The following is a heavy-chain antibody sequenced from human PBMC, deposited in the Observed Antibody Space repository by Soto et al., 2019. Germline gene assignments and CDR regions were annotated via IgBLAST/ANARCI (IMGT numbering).Heavy chain of an antibody. CDR2: IKQDGSEK. CDR3: ARATRVDAY. V-gene: IGHV3-7*01. CDR1: GFAFSGYW. D-gene: IGHD4-17*01. J-gene: IGHJ4*01. Sequence: EVQLVESGGDLVQPGGSLRLYCAASGFAFSGYWMSWVRQAPGKGLEGVANIKQDGSEKYYVDSVKGRFTISRDNAKNSLYLQMNSLRVEDTAVYYCARATRVDAYWGHGTLVTVSS.